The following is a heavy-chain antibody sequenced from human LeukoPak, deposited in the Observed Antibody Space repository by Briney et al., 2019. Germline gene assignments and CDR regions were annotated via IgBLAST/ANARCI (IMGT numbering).Heavy chain of an antibody. CDR1: GFTFSSYA. V-gene: IGHV3-23*01. CDR2: ISGSGGST. D-gene: IGHD2-15*01. CDR3: AKILYCSGGSCYSYGALDI. Sequence: PGGSLRLSCAASGFTFSSYAMSWVRQAPGKGLEWVSAISGSGGSTYYTDSVKGRFTISRDNSKNTLYLQMNSLRAEDTAVYYCAKILYCSGGSCYSYGALDIWGQGTMVTVSP. J-gene: IGHJ3*02.